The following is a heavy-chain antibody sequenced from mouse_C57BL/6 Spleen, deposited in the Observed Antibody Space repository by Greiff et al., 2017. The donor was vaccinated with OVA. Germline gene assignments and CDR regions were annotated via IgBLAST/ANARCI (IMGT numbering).Heavy chain of an antibody. CDR1: GYTFTSYG. Sequence: VQLQESGAELARPGASVKLSCKASGYTFTSYGISWVKQRTGQGLEWIGEIYPRSGNTYYNEKFKGKATRTADKSSSTAYMELRSLTSEDSAVYFCARWGTTVVATVDYWGQGTTLTVSS. CDR3: ARWGTTVVATVDY. V-gene: IGHV1-81*01. J-gene: IGHJ2*01. CDR2: IYPRSGNT. D-gene: IGHD1-1*01.